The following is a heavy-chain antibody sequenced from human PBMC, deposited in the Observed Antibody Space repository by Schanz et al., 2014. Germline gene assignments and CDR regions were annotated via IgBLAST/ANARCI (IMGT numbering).Heavy chain of an antibody. CDR3: AKSQGSSFDS. Sequence: DVHLLESGGGLVQPGGSLRLSCAASGFTFSSYAMSWVRQAPGKGLEWVSSFNDGGVNKYYADSVKGRFTISSDNSKSTLYLQMSSPRAEDTAVYYCAKSQGSSFDSWGQGTLVTVSS. J-gene: IGHJ4*02. CDR2: FNDGGVNK. CDR1: GFTFSSYA. D-gene: IGHD6-13*01. V-gene: IGHV3-23*01.